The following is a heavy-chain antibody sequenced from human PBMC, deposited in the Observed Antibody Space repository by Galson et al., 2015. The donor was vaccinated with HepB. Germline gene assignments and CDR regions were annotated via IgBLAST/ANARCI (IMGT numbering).Heavy chain of an antibody. Sequence: SLRLSCAASGFTFSSYAMSWVRQAPGKGLEWVSAISGSGGSTYYADSVKGRFTISRDNSKNTLYLQMNSLRAEDTAVYYCAKGNAGEGFRTYSTYYYYGMDVWGQGTTVTVSS. J-gene: IGHJ6*02. V-gene: IGHV3-23*01. D-gene: IGHD3-16*01. CDR1: GFTFSSYA. CDR3: AKGNAGEGFRTYSTYYYYGMDV. CDR2: ISGSGGST.